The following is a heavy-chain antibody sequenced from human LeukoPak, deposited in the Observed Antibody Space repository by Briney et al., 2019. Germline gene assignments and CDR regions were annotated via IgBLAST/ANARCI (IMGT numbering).Heavy chain of an antibody. D-gene: IGHD6-19*01. CDR3: ARHYFAGYNPDSSGGDFDY. CDR1: GGSISSSSYY. CDR2: IYYSGST. V-gene: IGHV4-39*01. Sequence: PSETLSLTCTVSGGSISSSSYYWGWIRQPPGKGLEWIGGIYYSGSTYYNPSLKSRVTISVDTSKNQFSLKLSSVTAADTAVYYCARHYFAGYNPDSSGGDFDYWGQGTLVTVSS. J-gene: IGHJ4*02.